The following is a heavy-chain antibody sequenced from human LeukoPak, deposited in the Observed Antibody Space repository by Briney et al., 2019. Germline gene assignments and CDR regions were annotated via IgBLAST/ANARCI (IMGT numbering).Heavy chain of an antibody. D-gene: IGHD3-3*01. CDR1: GYTFTSYY. J-gene: IGHJ4*02. Sequence: ASVKVSCKASGYTFTSYYMHWVRQAPGQGLEWMGIINPSGGSTSYAQKFQGRVTMTRDTSTSTVYMELSSLRSEDTAVYYCARDGSITIFGVVNNFDYWAQGTLVTVSS. CDR2: INPSGGST. CDR3: ARDGSITIFGVVNNFDY. V-gene: IGHV1-46*01.